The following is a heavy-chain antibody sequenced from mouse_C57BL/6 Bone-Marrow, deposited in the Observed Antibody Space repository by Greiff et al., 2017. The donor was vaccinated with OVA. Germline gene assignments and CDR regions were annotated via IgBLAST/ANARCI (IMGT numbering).Heavy chain of an antibody. CDR2: IYPGGGYT. CDR3: ARWHYGSSGYFDY. D-gene: IGHD1-1*01. CDR1: GYTFTNYW. Sequence: VQLQQSGAELVRPGTSVKMSCKASGYTFTNYWIGWAKQRPFLGLEWIGDIYPGGGYTNYNEKFKGKATLTADKSSSTAYMQFSSLTSEDSAIYYCARWHYGSSGYFDYWGQGTTLTVSS. J-gene: IGHJ2*01. V-gene: IGHV1-63*01.